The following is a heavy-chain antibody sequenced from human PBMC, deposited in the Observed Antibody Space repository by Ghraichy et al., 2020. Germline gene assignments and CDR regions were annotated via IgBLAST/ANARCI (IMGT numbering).Heavy chain of an antibody. CDR1: GFTFSSYA. J-gene: IGHJ4*02. CDR2: ISSNGGST. Sequence: GGSLRLSCSASGFTFSSYAMHWVRQAPGKGLEYVSAISSNGGSTYYADSVKGRFTISRDNSKNTLYLQMSSLRAEDTAVYYCVKDVGYSSGWYDYWGQGTLVTVSS. D-gene: IGHD6-19*01. CDR3: VKDVGYSSGWYDY. V-gene: IGHV3-64D*06.